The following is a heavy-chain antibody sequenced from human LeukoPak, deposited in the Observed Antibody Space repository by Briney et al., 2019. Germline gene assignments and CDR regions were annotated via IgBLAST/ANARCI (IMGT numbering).Heavy chain of an antibody. J-gene: IGHJ6*02. CDR3: ATPPHYYYYYGMDV. Sequence: ASVKVSCKVSGYTLTELSMHWVRQAPGKGLEWMGGFDPEDGETIYAQKFQGRVTMTEDTSTDTAYMELSSLRSEDTAVYCCATPPHYYYYYGMDVWGQGTTVTVSS. CDR1: GYTLTELS. CDR2: FDPEDGET. V-gene: IGHV1-24*01.